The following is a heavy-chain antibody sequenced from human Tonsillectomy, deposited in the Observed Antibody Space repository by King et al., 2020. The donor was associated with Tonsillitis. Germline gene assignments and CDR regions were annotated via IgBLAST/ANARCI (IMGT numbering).Heavy chain of an antibody. CDR1: GDSVSSYSGT. D-gene: IGHD1-7*01. CDR3: ASGNWNYEKNWFDP. CDR2: TYWRSKWYN. Sequence: VQLQQSGPGLVKPSQTLSLTCAISGDSVSSYSGTWNWIRQSPSRGLEWLGRTYWRSKWYNDYAVSVKSRIIINPDTSKNQFSLHLNSVTPEDTAVYYCASGNWNYEKNWFDPWGQGTLVTVSS. J-gene: IGHJ5*02. V-gene: IGHV6-1*01.